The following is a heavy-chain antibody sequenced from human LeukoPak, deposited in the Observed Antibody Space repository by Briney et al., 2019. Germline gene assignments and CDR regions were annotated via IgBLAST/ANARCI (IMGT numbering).Heavy chain of an antibody. V-gene: IGHV3-30*02. D-gene: IGHD6-19*01. CDR2: IRYDGSNK. J-gene: IGHJ4*02. Sequence: GGSLRLSCAASGFTFSTYSMNWVRQAPGKGLEWVAFIRYDGSNKYYADSVKGRFTISRDNSKNTLYLQMNSLRAEDTAVYYCAKDRIAVAGIVDYWGQGTLVTVSS. CDR1: GFTFSTYS. CDR3: AKDRIAVAGIVDY.